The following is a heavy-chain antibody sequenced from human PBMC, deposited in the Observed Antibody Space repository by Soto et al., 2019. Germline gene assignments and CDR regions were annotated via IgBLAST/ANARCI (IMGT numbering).Heavy chain of an antibody. V-gene: IGHV1-69*13. CDR2: IIPIFGTA. CDR1: GGTFSSYA. CDR3: ARDKALDHYYYNSRGYYPLDF. J-gene: IGHJ4*02. Sequence: SVKVSCKASGGTFSSYAISWVRQAPGQGLEWMGGIIPIFGTANYAQKFQGRVTITADESTSTAYMELSSLRSEDTAVYYCARDKALDHYYYNSRGYYPLDFWGQGTLVTVSS. D-gene: IGHD3-22*01.